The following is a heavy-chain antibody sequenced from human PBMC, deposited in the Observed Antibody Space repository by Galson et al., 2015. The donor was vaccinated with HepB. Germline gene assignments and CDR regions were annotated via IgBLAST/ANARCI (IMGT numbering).Heavy chain of an antibody. D-gene: IGHD1-26*01. J-gene: IGHJ4*02. CDR2: IYYSGST. CDR3: ARHRWEPSFEY. CDR1: GGSISPYY. Sequence: TLSLTCTVSGGSISPYYWNWIRQPPGKGLEWIGYIYYSGSTNYNPSLKSRVTISIDTSKNQFSLKLSSVTAADTAVYYCARHRWEPSFEYWGQGALVTVSS. V-gene: IGHV4-59*08.